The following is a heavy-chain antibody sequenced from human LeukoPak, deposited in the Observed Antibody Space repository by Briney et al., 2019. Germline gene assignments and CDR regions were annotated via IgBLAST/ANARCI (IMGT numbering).Heavy chain of an antibody. V-gene: IGHV1-69*05. CDR1: GGTFSSHA. J-gene: IGHJ2*01. D-gene: IGHD1-14*01. CDR2: IIPIFGTA. CDR3: ARFGPELGTGYFDL. Sequence: GASVKVSCKASGGTFSSHAISWVRPAPGKGLEWMGGIIPIFGTANYAQKFQGRVTITTDESTSTAYMELSSLRSEDTAMYYCARFGPELGTGYFDLWGRGSLVTGSS.